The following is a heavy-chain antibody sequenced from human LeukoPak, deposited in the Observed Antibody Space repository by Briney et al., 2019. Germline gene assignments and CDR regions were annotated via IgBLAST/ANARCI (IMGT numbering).Heavy chain of an antibody. CDR1: GFTFSSYA. V-gene: IGHV3-23*01. CDR3: AKVQHIVVVTAISGSYDY. Sequence: GGSLRLSCAASGFTFSSYAMSWVGQAPGKGLEGVSAISGSGGSTYYADSVKGRFTISRDNSKNTLYLQMNSLRAEDTAVYYCAKVQHIVVVTAISGSYDYWGQGTLVTVSS. CDR2: ISGSGGST. D-gene: IGHD2-21*02. J-gene: IGHJ4*02.